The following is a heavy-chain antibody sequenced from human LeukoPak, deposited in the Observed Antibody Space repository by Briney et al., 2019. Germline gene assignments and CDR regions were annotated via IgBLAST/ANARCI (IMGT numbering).Heavy chain of an antibody. D-gene: IGHD5-24*01. Sequence: GGSLRLSCAASGFTLRSYTMNWVRQAPGKGLEWVSSIGISSNKIYYADSVKGRFIISRDNAKNSLYLQMNSLRAEDTAVYYCAREPDGYPDYWGQGTLVTVSS. V-gene: IGHV3-21*01. CDR1: GFTLRSYT. CDR3: AREPDGYPDY. J-gene: IGHJ4*02. CDR2: IGISSNKI.